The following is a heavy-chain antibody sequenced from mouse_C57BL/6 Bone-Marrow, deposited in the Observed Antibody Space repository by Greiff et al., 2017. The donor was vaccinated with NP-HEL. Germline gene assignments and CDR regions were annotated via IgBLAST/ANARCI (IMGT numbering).Heavy chain of an antibody. CDR3: ARGLGLYYAMDY. V-gene: IGHV5-4*03. CDR2: ISDGGSYT. D-gene: IGHD3-3*01. CDR1: GFTFSSYA. Sequence: EVKLEESGGGLVKPGGSLKLSCAASGFTFSSYAMSWVRQTPEKRLEWVATISDGGSYTYYPDNVKGRFTISRDNAKNNLYLQMSHLKSEDTAMYYCARGLGLYYAMDYWGQGTSVTVSS. J-gene: IGHJ4*01.